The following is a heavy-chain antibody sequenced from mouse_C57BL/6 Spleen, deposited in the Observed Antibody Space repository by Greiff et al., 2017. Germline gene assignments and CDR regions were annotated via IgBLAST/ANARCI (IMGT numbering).Heavy chain of an antibody. V-gene: IGHV1-69*01. CDR3: AIGDMEDY. Sequence: VQLQQPGAELVMPGASVKLSCKASGYTFTSYWMHWVKQRPGQGLEWIGEIDPSDSYTNYNQKFKGKSTLTVDKSSSTAYMQLSSLTSEDSAVYYCAIGDMEDYWGQGTTLTVSS. CDR2: IDPSDSYT. J-gene: IGHJ2*01. CDR1: GYTFTSYW. D-gene: IGHD3-3*01.